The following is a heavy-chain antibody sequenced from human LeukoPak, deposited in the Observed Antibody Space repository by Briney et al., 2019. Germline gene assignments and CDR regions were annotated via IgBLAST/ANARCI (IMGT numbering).Heavy chain of an antibody. CDR2: IKQDGSEK. CDR1: GFNFSSYW. J-gene: IGHJ5*02. Sequence: PGGSLRLSCAPSGFNFSSYWMSWVRQAPGKGLEWVANIKQDGSEKYYVDSVKGRFTISRDNAQNSLYLQMNSLRAEDTAVYYCARDYRGGTWFDPWGQGTLVTVSS. V-gene: IGHV3-7*01. D-gene: IGHD3-16*02. CDR3: ARDYRGGTWFDP.